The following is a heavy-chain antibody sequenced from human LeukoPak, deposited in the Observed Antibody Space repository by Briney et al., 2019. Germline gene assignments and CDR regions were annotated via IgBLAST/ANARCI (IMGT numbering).Heavy chain of an antibody. CDR3: ATVYDYVWGSYRPFDY. CDR2: IKQDGSEK. D-gene: IGHD3-16*02. J-gene: IGHJ4*02. V-gene: IGHV3-7*03. Sequence: PGGSLRLSCAASGFTFSSYWMSWVRQAPGNGLEWVANIKQDGSEKYYVDSVKGRFTISRDNAKNSLYLQMNSLRAEDTAVYYCATVYDYVWGSYRPFDYWGQGTLVTVSS. CDR1: GFTFSSYW.